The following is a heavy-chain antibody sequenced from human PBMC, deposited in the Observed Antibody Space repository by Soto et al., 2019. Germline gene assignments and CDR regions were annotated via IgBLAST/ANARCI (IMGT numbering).Heavy chain of an antibody. CDR1: GFIFNTYD. CDR2: IIHSGLST. V-gene: IGHV3-23*01. J-gene: IGHJ6*02. D-gene: IGHD2-8*01. CDR3: ARGGYCTTSSCDTGYYSAIDV. Sequence: GGSLRLSCTASGFIFNTYDMRWVRQAPGKGLEWVSSIIHSGLSTYTADSVKGRFTTSRDNSKNTLYLQMSNVRAEDTAVYYCARGGYCTTSSCDTGYYSAIDVWGQGTTVTVAS.